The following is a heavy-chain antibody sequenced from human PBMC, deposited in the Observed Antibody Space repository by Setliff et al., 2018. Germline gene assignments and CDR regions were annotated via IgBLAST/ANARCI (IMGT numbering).Heavy chain of an antibody. CDR1: GGSISSSSYY. V-gene: IGHV4-31*03. CDR2: IYYSGST. Sequence: PSETLSLTCTVHGGSISSSSYYWGWIRQHPGKGLEWIGYIYYSGSTYYNPSLKSRVTISVDTSKNQFSLKLSSVTAADTAVYYCARDPLTTNRRRAFDIWGQGTMVTVSS. CDR3: ARDPLTTNRRRAFDI. D-gene: IGHD4-17*01. J-gene: IGHJ3*02.